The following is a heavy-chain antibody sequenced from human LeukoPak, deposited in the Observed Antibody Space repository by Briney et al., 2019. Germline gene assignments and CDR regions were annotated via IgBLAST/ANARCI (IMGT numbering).Heavy chain of an antibody. CDR2: INPRGDNP. D-gene: IGHD3-22*01. CDR1: GYTFTGYY. Sequence: SSVKVSCKASGYTFTGYYIHWVRQAPGQGREWMGIINPRGDNPNYAQKFQGRVTVTRDMSTSTVYMELSSLRSEDTAVYYCARGVHVRKYDSNHNCFDPWGQGTLVTVSS. CDR3: ARGVHVRKYDSNHNCFDP. V-gene: IGHV1-46*01. J-gene: IGHJ5*02.